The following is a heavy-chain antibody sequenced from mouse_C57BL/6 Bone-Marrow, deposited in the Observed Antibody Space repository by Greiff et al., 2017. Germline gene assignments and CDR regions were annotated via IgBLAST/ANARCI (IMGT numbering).Heavy chain of an antibody. J-gene: IGHJ1*03. V-gene: IGHV1-74*01. Sequence: VQLQQPGAELVKPGASVKVSCKASGYTFTSYWMHWVKQRPGQGLEWIGRIHPSDSDPNYNQKFKGKATLTVDKSSSTAYMQLSSLTSDDSAVYYCAIPLYYGSSSYWYFDVWGTGTTVTVSS. CDR2: IHPSDSDP. CDR1: GYTFTSYW. CDR3: AIPLYYGSSSYWYFDV. D-gene: IGHD1-1*01.